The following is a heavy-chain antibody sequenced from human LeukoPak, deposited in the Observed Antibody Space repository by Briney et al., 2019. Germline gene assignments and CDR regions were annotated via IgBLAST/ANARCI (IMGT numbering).Heavy chain of an antibody. CDR3: AGNYGDPAPWYFDL. V-gene: IGHV4-59*01. D-gene: IGHD4-17*01. Sequence: PSETLSLTCTVSGGSISSYYWSWIRQPPGKGLEWIGYIYYSGSTNYNPSLKSRVTISVDTSKNQFSLKLSSVTAADTAVYYCAGNYGDPAPWYFDLWGRGTLVTVSS. CDR2: IYYSGST. J-gene: IGHJ2*01. CDR1: GGSISSYY.